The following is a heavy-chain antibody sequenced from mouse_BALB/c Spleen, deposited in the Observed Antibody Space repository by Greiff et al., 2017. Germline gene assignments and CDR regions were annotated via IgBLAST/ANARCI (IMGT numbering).Heavy chain of an antibody. CDR1: GFNIKDTY. V-gene: IGHV14-3*02. CDR3: AGGPDGSFDY. CDR2: IDPANGNT. J-gene: IGHJ2*01. D-gene: IGHD2-3*01. Sequence: VQLQQSGAELVKPGASVKLSCTASGFNIKDTYMHWVKQRPEQGLEWIGRIDPANGNTKYDPKFQGKATITADTSSNTAYLQLSSLTSEDTAVYYCAGGPDGSFDYWGQGTTLTVSS.